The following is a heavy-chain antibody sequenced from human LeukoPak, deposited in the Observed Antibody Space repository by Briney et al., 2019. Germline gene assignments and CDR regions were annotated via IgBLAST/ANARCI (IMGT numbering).Heavy chain of an antibody. J-gene: IGHJ4*02. CDR3: IKESVRWAFGS. D-gene: IGHD1-26*01. Sequence: PGGSLRLSCAASGFTFSSYAMSWVRQAPGKGLEWVSAISGGGDSSRYGDSVTGRFTISRDNSRNMLYLQMNSLRVDDTALYYCIKESVRWAFGSWGQGILVTVSS. CDR2: ISGGGDSS. V-gene: IGHV3-23*01. CDR1: GFTFSSYA.